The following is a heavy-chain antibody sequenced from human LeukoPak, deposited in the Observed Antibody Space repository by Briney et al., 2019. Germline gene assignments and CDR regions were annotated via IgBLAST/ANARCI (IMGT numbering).Heavy chain of an antibody. CDR3: ARGGSWYGSLVY. CDR1: GFSISSGGYY. CDR2: IYYSGST. J-gene: IGHJ4*02. D-gene: IGHD6-13*01. V-gene: IGHV4-31*01. Sequence: SETLSLTCTVSGFSISSGGYYWNWIRQHPGKGLEWIGYIYYSGSTYYNPSLKSLVTISIDTSKNQFPLKLSSVTAADTAVYYCARGGSWYGSLVYWGQGALVTVSS.